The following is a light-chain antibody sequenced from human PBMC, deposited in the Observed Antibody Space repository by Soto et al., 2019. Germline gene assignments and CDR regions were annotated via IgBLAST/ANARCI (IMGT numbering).Light chain of an antibody. CDR2: EVT. CDR1: SSDVGAYKY. Sequence: QSALTLHPSASGSPGQSVTISCTGTSSDVGAYKYDSWYQQYPGKAPKLMIYEVTKRPSGVPDRFSGSKSGNTASLTVSGLQAEDEADYYCTSYVGNDIWVFGGGTKVTVL. CDR3: TSYVGNDIWV. V-gene: IGLV2-8*01. J-gene: IGLJ3*02.